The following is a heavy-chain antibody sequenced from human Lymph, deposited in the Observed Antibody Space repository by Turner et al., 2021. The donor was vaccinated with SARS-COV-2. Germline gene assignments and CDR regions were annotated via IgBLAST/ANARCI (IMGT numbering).Heavy chain of an antibody. J-gene: IGHJ4*02. CDR3: TRVKYCTGGSCYGYHFDY. D-gene: IGHD2-15*01. CDR1: GFTFGDYA. Sequence: EVQLVESGGGLVQPGQSLRLSCTASGFTFGDYAMSWVRQAPGKGLEWVGFIRSKAYGGTTQYAASVKGRFTISRDDSKSIAYLQMNSLKTEDTAVYYCTRVKYCTGGSCYGYHFDYWGQGTLVTVS. CDR2: IRSKAYGGTT. V-gene: IGHV3-49*04.